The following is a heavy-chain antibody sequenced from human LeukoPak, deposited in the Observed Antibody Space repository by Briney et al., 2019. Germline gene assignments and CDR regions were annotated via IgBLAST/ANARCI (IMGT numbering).Heavy chain of an antibody. V-gene: IGHV3-21*01. CDR2: ISSSSSYI. D-gene: IGHD3-22*01. Sequence: GGSLRLSCAASAFTFSSYSMNWVRQAPGKGLEWVSSISSSSSYIYYADSVKGRFTISRDNAKNSLYLQMNSLRAEDTAVYYCARDLYYYDSSGYSNWGQGTLVTVSS. CDR1: AFTFSSYS. CDR3: ARDLYYYDSSGYSN. J-gene: IGHJ4*02.